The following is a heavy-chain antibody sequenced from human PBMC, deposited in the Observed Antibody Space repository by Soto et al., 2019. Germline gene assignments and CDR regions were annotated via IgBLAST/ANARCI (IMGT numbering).Heavy chain of an antibody. D-gene: IGHD6-19*01. J-gene: IGHJ6*03. CDR2: TYYRSKWYN. Sequence: WNYLRKTPSRGLEWLGRTYYRSKWYNDYAVSVKSRITINPDTSKNQFSLQLNSVTPEDTAVYYFARGNSSGWCLDYYVYMYVWGRATAVSVSS. CDR3: ARGNSSGWCLDYYVYMYV. V-gene: IGHV6-1*01.